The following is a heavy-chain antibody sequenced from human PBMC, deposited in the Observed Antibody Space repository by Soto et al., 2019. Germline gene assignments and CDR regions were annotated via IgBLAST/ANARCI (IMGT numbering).Heavy chain of an antibody. J-gene: IGHJ4*02. V-gene: IGHV3-21*01. Sequence: EVQLVESGGGLVKPGGSLRLSCAASGFTFSSYSMNWVRQAPGKGLEWVSSISSSSSYIYYADSVKGRFTISRDNAKNSLYLQMNSLRAEDTAVYYCARAVLTGYYNLDYWGQGTLVSVSS. CDR1: GFTFSSYS. CDR2: ISSSSSYI. D-gene: IGHD3-9*01. CDR3: ARAVLTGYYNLDY.